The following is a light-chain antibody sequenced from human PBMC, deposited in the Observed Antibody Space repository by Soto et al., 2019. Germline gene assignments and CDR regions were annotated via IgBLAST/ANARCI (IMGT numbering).Light chain of an antibody. CDR1: QSVSIK. CDR3: QQYNNWPWT. J-gene: IGKJ1*01. Sequence: EVVLTHSPAPLSVSPGERATLSCRASQSVSIKLAWYQQNPGQAPRFLISGASTRPTGIPARFSGSGSGTEFTLTISSLQSEDFAVYYCQQYNNWPWTFGQGTKVDIK. CDR2: GAS. V-gene: IGKV3-15*01.